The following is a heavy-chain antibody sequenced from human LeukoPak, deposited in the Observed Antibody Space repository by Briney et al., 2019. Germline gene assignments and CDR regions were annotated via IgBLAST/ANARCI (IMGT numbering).Heavy chain of an antibody. Sequence: GGSLRLSCEASGFAFSKYRMHWVREAPGKGLVWVSFISKDGATRTYVVSVRDRFTISRDNSKKILFLHMNILKGEDTAMYYCVRASGYLHDFDFWGQGTLVTVSS. D-gene: IGHD3-3*01. CDR2: ISKDGATR. V-gene: IGHV3-74*03. CDR1: GFAFSKYR. J-gene: IGHJ4*02. CDR3: VRASGYLHDFDF.